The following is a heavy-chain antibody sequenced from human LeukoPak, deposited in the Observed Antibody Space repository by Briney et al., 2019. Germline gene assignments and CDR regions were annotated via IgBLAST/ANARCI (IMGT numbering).Heavy chain of an antibody. V-gene: IGHV3-23*01. CDR2: ITPNADRT. CDR3: AIMHGYYDGSGYWVQ. Sequence: GGSLRLSCAASGFTFGSYGMSWVRQAPGKGLEGVSFITPNADRTSYADSVAGRFTISRDNPRNTLYMQMNSLRDEDTAVYYCAIMHGYYDGSGYWVQWGQGTLVTVSS. CDR1: GFTFGSYG. D-gene: IGHD3-22*01. J-gene: IGHJ1*01.